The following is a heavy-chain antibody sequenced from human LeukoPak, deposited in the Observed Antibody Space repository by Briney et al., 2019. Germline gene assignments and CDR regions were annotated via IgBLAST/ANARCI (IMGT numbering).Heavy chain of an antibody. D-gene: IGHD5-12*01. Sequence: GGSLRLSCAASGFTFSSYWMSWVRQAPGKGLEWVAVISYDGSNKYYADSVKGRFTISRDNSKNTLYLQMNSLRAEDTAVYYCARDQTIVATILDYYYGMDVWGQGTTVTVSS. CDR3: ARDQTIVATILDYYYGMDV. J-gene: IGHJ6*02. V-gene: IGHV3-30-3*01. CDR1: GFTFSSYW. CDR2: ISYDGSNK.